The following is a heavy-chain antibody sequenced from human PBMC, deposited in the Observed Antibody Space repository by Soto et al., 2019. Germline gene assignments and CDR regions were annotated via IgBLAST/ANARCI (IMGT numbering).Heavy chain of an antibody. J-gene: IGHJ4*02. V-gene: IGHV4-59*01. CDR1: GGSSSSYY. CDR3: ARVGGAYYYDSSGYSFDY. Sequence: SETLSLTCTVSGGSSSSYYWSWIRQPPGKGLEWIGYIYYSGSTNYNPSLKSRVTISVDTSKNQFSLKLSSVTAADTAVYYCARVGGAYYYDSSGYSFDYWGQGTLVTVSS. D-gene: IGHD3-22*01. CDR2: IYYSGST.